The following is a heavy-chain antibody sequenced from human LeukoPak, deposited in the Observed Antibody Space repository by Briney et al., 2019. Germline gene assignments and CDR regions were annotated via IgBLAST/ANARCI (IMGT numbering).Heavy chain of an antibody. D-gene: IGHD3/OR15-3a*01. CDR3: AYLADLFDY. V-gene: IGHV5-51*01. CDR1: GYSFSNYW. Sequence: GESLKISCKGSGYSFSNYWIGWVRQMPGKGLEWMGIIYPDDSDTRYSPSFQGQVTISADKSISTAYLQWSSLKASDTAMYYRAYLADLFDYWGQGTLVTVSS. CDR2: IYPDDSDT. J-gene: IGHJ4*02.